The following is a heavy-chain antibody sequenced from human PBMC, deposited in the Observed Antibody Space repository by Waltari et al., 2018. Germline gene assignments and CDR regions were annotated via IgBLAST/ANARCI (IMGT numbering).Heavy chain of an antibody. Sequence: QVQLVQSGAEVKKPGASVKVSCKASGYPFTSYHNNWVRQPTGQVLEWMGVKNTPSGNSAVAEKFHGRDTMTRDTSINTAYMELSGLRSEDTAVDYCAREGRSAAGHLNGMDIWGQGTAVTVSS. D-gene: IGHD6-19*01. CDR3: AREGRSAAGHLNGMDI. CDR2: KNTPSGNS. CDR1: GYPFTSYH. J-gene: IGHJ6*02. V-gene: IGHV1-8*01.